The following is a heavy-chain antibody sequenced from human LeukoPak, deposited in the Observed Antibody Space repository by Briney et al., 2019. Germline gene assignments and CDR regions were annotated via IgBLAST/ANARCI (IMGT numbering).Heavy chain of an antibody. V-gene: IGHV3-74*01. CDR1: GFTISGVW. CDR2: MNSAVTTI. D-gene: IGHD3-3*02. CDR3: IREVQVRASASLAL. Sequence: GGSLRLSCAASGFTISGVWMHWVRQVPGEGLGWVARMNSAVTTINYADSVKGRFTISRDNVRNTLHLQMKNLSLEDTAVYFCIREVQVRASASLALWGRGTLVTVS. J-gene: IGHJ4*01.